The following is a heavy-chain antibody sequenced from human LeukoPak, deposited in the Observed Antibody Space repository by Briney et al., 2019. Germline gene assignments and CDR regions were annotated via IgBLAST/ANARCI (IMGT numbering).Heavy chain of an antibody. CDR1: GDSISTYY. D-gene: IGHD5-12*01. J-gene: IGHJ4*02. CDR3: ARGERAYIVAVTLFDY. CDR2: IYYSGST. V-gene: IGHV4-59*08. Sequence: PSETLSLTCTVSGDSISTYYGSWIRQPPGKGLEWIGYIYYSGSTNYNPSLKSRVTISVDTSKNQFSLKLSSVTAADTAVYYCARGERAYIVAVTLFDYWGQGTLVTVSS.